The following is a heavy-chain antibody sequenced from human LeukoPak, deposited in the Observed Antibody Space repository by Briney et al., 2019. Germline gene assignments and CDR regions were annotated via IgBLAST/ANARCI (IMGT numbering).Heavy chain of an antibody. CDR2: INHSGST. CDR3: ARRPSYCGGDCTFDY. CDR1: GGSFSGYY. Sequence: SETLSLTCAVYGGSFSGYYWSWIRQPPGKGLDWIGEINHSGSTNYNPSLKSRVTISVDTSKNQFSLKLSSVTAADTAVYYCARRPSYCGGDCTFDYWGQGTLVTVSS. J-gene: IGHJ4*02. V-gene: IGHV4-34*01. D-gene: IGHD2-21*01.